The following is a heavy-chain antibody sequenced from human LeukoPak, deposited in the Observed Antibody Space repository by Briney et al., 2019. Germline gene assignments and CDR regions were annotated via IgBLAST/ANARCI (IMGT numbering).Heavy chain of an antibody. J-gene: IGHJ4*02. Sequence: ASVKVSCKASGYTFTGYYMHWVRQAPGQGLEWMGWISAYNGNTNYAQKLQGRVTMTTDTSTSTAYMELRSLRSDDTAVYYCARGSGDDPNWVEVFDYWGQGTLVTVSS. CDR2: ISAYNGNT. CDR1: GYTFTGYY. V-gene: IGHV1-18*04. CDR3: ARGSGDDPNWVEVFDY. D-gene: IGHD7-27*01.